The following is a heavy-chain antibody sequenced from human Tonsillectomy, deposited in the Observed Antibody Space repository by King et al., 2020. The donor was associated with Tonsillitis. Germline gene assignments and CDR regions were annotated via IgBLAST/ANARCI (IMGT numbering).Heavy chain of an antibody. J-gene: IGHJ4*02. D-gene: IGHD6-13*01. Sequence: VQLQQWGAGLLKPSETLSLTCAVCGGSFSGYYWSWIRQPPGKGLEWIGEIDHSGSTHYNPSLKSRVTFSVDTSKNQFSLKLTSVTAADTAVYYCARSSSFDYWGQGTLVTVSS. V-gene: IGHV4-34*01. CDR1: GGSFSGYY. CDR2: IDHSGST. CDR3: ARSSSFDY.